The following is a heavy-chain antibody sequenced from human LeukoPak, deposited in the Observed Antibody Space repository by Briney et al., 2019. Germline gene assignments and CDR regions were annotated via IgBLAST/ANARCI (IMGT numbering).Heavy chain of an antibody. V-gene: IGHV1-46*01. CDR3: ARGRPRITIFGVEKGGYYYYYYMDV. Sequence: GASVKVSCKASGYTFTSYYMHWVRQAPGQGLEWMGIINPSGGSTSYAQKFQGRVTMTRDMSTSTVYMELSSLRSEDTAVYYCARGRPRITIFGVEKGGYYYYYYMDVWGKGTTVTVSS. CDR2: INPSGGST. CDR1: GYTFTSYY. J-gene: IGHJ6*03. D-gene: IGHD3-3*01.